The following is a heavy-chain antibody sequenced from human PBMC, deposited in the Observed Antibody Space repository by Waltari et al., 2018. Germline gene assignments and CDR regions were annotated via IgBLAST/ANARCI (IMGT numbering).Heavy chain of an antibody. J-gene: IGHJ3*02. CDR1: GFTFSSFG. Sequence: QVQLVESGGGVVQPGRSLRLSCAASGFTFSSFGMHWVRQAPGKGLEWLAVIWYDGSNMYYADSVEGRFTISRDNSKSTLYLQMNSLRAEDSAVYFCARGHLSGVGDASDIWGQGTMVTVSS. V-gene: IGHV3-33*01. CDR3: ARGHLSGVGDASDI. CDR2: IWYDGSNM. D-gene: IGHD1-26*01.